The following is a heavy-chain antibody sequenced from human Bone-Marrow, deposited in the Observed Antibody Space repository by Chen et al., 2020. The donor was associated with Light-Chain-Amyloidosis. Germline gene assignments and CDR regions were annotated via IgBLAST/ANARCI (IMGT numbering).Heavy chain of an antibody. Sequence: VQLVASGSGFVQPGGSLTLPCSAPGFAFSAYWMNRVRQAPGKGLEWVANIRQAGNEKYYVDSVNDRFTISRDNAKRSLYLQMDSLRADDTAVYYCARSPTVATQAFDIWGQGTMVIVS. CDR3: ARSPTVATQAFDI. D-gene: IGHD5-12*01. CDR1: GFAFSAYW. J-gene: IGHJ3*02. V-gene: IGHV3-7*01. CDR2: IRQAGNEK.